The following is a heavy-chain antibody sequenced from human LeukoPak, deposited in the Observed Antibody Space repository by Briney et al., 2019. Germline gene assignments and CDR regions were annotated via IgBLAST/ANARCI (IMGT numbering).Heavy chain of an antibody. CDR2: IIPIFGTA. CDR1: GGTFSSYA. V-gene: IGHV1-69*01. D-gene: IGHD1-26*01. Sequence: SVKVSCKASGGTFSSYAISWVRQAPGQGLEWMGGIIPIFGTANYAQKFQGRATITADESTSTAYMELSSLRSEDTAVYYCARLWELRGPYYYGMDVWGQGTTVTVSS. CDR3: ARLWELRGPYYYGMDV. J-gene: IGHJ6*02.